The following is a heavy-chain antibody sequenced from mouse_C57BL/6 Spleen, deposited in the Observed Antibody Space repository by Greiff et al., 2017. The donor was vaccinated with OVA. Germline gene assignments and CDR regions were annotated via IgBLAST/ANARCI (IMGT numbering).Heavy chain of an antibody. D-gene: IGHD2-5*01. V-gene: IGHV1-9*01. J-gene: IGHJ3*01. Sequence: QVQLKQSGAELMKPGASVKLSCKATGYTFTGYWIEWVKQRPGHGLEWIGEILPGSGSTNYNEKFKGKATFTADTSSNTAYMQLSSLTTEDSAIYYCAREDYSNYSDFAYWGQGTLVTVSA. CDR1: GYTFTGYW. CDR2: ILPGSGST. CDR3: AREDYSNYSDFAY.